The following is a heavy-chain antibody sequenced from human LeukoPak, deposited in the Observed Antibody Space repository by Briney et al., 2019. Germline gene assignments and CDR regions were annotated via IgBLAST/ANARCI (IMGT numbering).Heavy chain of an antibody. J-gene: IGHJ5*02. V-gene: IGHV1-2*02. CDR2: INPNSGGT. Sequence: ASVKVSCKASGYTFTGYYMHWVRQAPGQGLEWMGWINPNSGGTNYAQKFQGRVTMTRDTSISTAYMELSRLRSDDTAVYYCARVQANYDFWSIPGVDPWGQGTLVTVSS. CDR1: GYTFTGYY. CDR3: ARVQANYDFWSIPGVDP. D-gene: IGHD3-3*01.